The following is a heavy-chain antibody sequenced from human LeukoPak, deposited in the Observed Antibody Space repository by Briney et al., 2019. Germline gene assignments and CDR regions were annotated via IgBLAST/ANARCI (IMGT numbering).Heavy chain of an antibody. V-gene: IGHV4-61*08. CDR3: ARHSGSYRTLFDY. J-gene: IGHJ4*02. CDR1: GGSISSGGYY. CDR2: ICYSGST. D-gene: IGHD1-26*01. Sequence: SETLSLTCTVSGGSISSGGYYWSWIRQHPGKGLEWIGYICYSGSTNYNPSLKSRVTISVDTSKNQFSLKLSSVTAADTAVYYCARHSGSYRTLFDYWGQGTLVTVSS.